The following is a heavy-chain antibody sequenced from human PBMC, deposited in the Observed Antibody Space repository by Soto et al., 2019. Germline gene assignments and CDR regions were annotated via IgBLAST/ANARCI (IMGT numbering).Heavy chain of an antibody. CDR1: GFTVSSNY. J-gene: IGHJ4*02. V-gene: IGHV3-66*04. CDR3: ARPLSPIAVAGRAFGY. D-gene: IGHD6-19*01. Sequence: EVQLVESGGGLVQPGGSLRLSCAAYGFTVSSNYMSWVRQAPGKGLERVSVIYSGGSTYYAHSVKGRFTISRDNSKNTLYLQMNSLRAEDTAVYYCARPLSPIAVAGRAFGYWCQGNLVTVSS. CDR2: IYSGGST.